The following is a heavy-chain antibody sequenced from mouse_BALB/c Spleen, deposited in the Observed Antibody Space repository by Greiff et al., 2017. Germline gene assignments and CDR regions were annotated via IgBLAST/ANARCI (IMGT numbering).Heavy chain of an antibody. CDR2: ISSGGSYT. CDR3: ARETTGYFDY. CDR1: GFTFSSYA. D-gene: IGHD1-1*01. J-gene: IGHJ2*01. Sequence: EVKVVESGGGLVKPGGSLKLSCAASGFTFSSYAMSWVRQSPEKRLEWVAEISSGGSYTYYPDTVTGRFTISRDNAKNTLYLEMSSLRSEDTAMYYCARETTGYFDYWGQGTTLTVSS. V-gene: IGHV5-9-4*01.